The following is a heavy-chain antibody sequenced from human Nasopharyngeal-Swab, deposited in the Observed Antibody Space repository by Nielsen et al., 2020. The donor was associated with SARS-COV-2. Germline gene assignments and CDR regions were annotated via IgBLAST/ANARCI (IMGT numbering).Heavy chain of an antibody. CDR3: ARRRCSGGSCYSGDAFDI. J-gene: IGHJ3*02. V-gene: IGHV1-69*13. CDR1: GGTFSRYA. Sequence: SVKVSCKASGGTFSRYAITWVRQAPGQDLEWMGGISPMYDTPNYAQKFQGRVTIIVDESTSTADMELSSLGYADTAVYYCARRRCSGGSCYSGDAFDIWGQGTMVTVSS. CDR2: ISPMYDTP. D-gene: IGHD2-15*01.